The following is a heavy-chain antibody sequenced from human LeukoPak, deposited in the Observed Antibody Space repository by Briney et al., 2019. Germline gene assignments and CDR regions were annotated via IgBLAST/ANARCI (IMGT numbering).Heavy chain of an antibody. Sequence: GGSLRLSCTASGFTFGDYAMSWVRQAPGKGLEWVGFIRSKAYGGTTEYAASVKGRFTISRDDSKSIAYLQMNSLKTEDTAVYYCTRGSDVGATRAWGQGTLVTVSS. CDR2: IRSKAYGGTT. D-gene: IGHD1-26*01. V-gene: IGHV3-49*04. CDR3: TRGSDVGATRA. CDR1: GFTFGDYA. J-gene: IGHJ5*02.